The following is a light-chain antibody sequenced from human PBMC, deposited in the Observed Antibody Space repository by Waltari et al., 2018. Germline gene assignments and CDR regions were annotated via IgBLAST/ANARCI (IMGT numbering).Light chain of an antibody. J-gene: IGLJ2*01. CDR1: NVGLKS. V-gene: IGLV3-21*02. CDR3: QVWDTTRYHVV. CDR2: DDS. Sequence: SYVLTQPPSISVAPGQTATINWGGTNVGLKSVHWYQQKSGQAPVLVVYDDSNRPSGIPERIAGAKLGNTATLTLSRVEAGDEADYYCQVWDTTRYHVVFGGGTKLSVL.